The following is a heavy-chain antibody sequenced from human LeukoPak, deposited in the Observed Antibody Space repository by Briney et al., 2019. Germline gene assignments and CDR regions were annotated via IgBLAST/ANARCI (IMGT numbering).Heavy chain of an antibody. CDR2: IKQDGSDK. D-gene: IGHD2-15*01. Sequence: GGSLRLSCAASRFTFSSYWVSWVRQAPGKGLEWVASIKQDGSDKYYVDSVKGRFTISRDNAKNSLYMQMNSLRADDTATYYCARIPAGVATRKGEVYHYYYYMDVWGKGTTVTVSS. CDR3: ARIPAGVATRKGEVYHYYYYMDV. J-gene: IGHJ6*03. CDR1: RFTFSSYW. V-gene: IGHV3-7*01.